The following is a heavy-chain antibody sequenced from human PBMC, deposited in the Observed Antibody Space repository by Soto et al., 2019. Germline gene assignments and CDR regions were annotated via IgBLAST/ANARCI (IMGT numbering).Heavy chain of an antibody. CDR3: AKDRGGTAFNI. Sequence: GGSLRLSCAASGFTVASYMNWVRQAPGKGLEWVSVIYTSGTTYYADSVKGRFTISRDNSKNTLYLQMDSLRAEDTAVYYCAKDRGGTAFNIWGQGTLVTVSS. V-gene: IGHV3-66*01. J-gene: IGHJ3*02. D-gene: IGHD1-26*01. CDR1: GFTVASY. CDR2: IYTSGTT.